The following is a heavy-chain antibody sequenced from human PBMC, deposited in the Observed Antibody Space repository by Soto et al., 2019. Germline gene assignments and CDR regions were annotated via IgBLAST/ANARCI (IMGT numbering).Heavy chain of an antibody. Sequence: EGLLVASGGGLVEPGGSLRLSCAASGFTFSRFWLSWVRQAPGKGLEWVANIREDGGEKNYVDSVLGRFTISRDNARNSVYLQMSFLRVEDTAEYHCVRGGHWWFDLWGRGTLVTVSS. D-gene: IGHD1-26*01. CDR2: IREDGGEK. J-gene: IGHJ2*01. CDR3: VRGGHWWFDL. CDR1: GFTFSRFW. V-gene: IGHV3-7*05.